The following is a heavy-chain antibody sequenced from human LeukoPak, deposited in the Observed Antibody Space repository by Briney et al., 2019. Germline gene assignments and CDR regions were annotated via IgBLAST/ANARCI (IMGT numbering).Heavy chain of an antibody. Sequence: PSETLSLTCTVSGGSISSGTYYWSWIRQPAGKGLEWIGRIYTSESTKYNPSLKSRVTMSIDTSKNQFSLKLSFVTAADTAVYYCARDLSASGWYYFDYWGQGTLVTVSS. CDR3: ARDLSASGWYYFDY. J-gene: IGHJ4*02. V-gene: IGHV4-61*02. D-gene: IGHD6-19*01. CDR1: GGSISSGTYY. CDR2: IYTSEST.